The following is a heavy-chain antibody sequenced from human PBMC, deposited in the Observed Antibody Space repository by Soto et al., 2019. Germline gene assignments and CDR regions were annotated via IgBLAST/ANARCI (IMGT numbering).Heavy chain of an antibody. D-gene: IGHD3-16*01. V-gene: IGHV4-38-2*01. Sequence: RSETLSLTCALAGYSISSGYYWGWIRQAPGKGLEWIGSIYQSGSTYYNPSLKSRITRSVDTSKTQFSLELRSVTAADTAVYSCARRFIRGPYYCCMDFWGQGTTVTVSS. CDR3: ARRFIRGPYYCCMDF. CDR1: GYSISSGYY. J-gene: IGHJ6*02. CDR2: IYQSGST.